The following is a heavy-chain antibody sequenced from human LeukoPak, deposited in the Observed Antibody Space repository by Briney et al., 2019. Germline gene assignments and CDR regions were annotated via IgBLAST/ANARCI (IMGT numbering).Heavy chain of an antibody. J-gene: IGHJ6*03. V-gene: IGHV1-69*06. CDR1: GGTFSSYA. Sequence: SVKVSCKASGGTFSSYAISWVRQAPGQGLEWMGGIIPIFGTANYAQKFQGRVTITADKSTSTAYMELSSLRSEDTAVYYCASAPLNAPYYYYMDVWGKGTTVTVSS. D-gene: IGHD2-2*01. CDR2: IIPIFGTA. CDR3: ASAPLNAPYYYYMDV.